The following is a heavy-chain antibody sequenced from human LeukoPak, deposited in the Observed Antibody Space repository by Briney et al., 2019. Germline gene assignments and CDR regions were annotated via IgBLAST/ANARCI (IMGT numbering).Heavy chain of an antibody. CDR3: ARVSVAGLFSYFDY. V-gene: IGHV3-21*01. CDR1: GFTFSSYS. D-gene: IGHD6-19*01. J-gene: IGHJ4*02. Sequence: GGSLRLSCAASGFTFSSYSMNWVRQAPGKGLEWVSSISSSSSYIYYADSVEGRFTISRDNAKNSLYLQMNSLRAEDTAVYYCARVSVAGLFSYFDYWGQGTLVTVSS. CDR2: ISSSSSYI.